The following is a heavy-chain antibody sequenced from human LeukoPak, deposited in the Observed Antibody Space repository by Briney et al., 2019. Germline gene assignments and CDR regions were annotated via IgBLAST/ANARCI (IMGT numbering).Heavy chain of an antibody. CDR3: ARLYCSSTSCYPYDAFDI. D-gene: IGHD2-2*01. CDR1: GGSISSGSYY. CDR2: IYTSGST. Sequence: SQTLSLTCTVSGGSISSGSYYWSWIRQPAGKGLEWIGRIYTSGSTNYNPSLKSRVTISVDTSKNRFSLKLSSVTAADTAVYYCARLYCSSTSCYPYDAFDIWGQGTMVTVSS. J-gene: IGHJ3*02. V-gene: IGHV4-61*02.